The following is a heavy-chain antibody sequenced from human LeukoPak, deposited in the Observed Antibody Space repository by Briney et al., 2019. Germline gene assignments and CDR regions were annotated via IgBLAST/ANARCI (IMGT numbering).Heavy chain of an antibody. CDR2: MSFDGESE. Sequence: QPGRSLRLSCAASGFTFSTYPMHWVRQAPGKGLEWVAVMSFDGESEYYTDSVKGRFTISRDNAKNTLYLQMNSLRPEDTAVYFCARDGSVLWSGYPSISYYYYMDVWGKGTTVTVSS. J-gene: IGHJ6*03. CDR1: GFTFSTYP. D-gene: IGHD3-3*01. CDR3: ARDGSVLWSGYPSISYYYYMDV. V-gene: IGHV3-30*04.